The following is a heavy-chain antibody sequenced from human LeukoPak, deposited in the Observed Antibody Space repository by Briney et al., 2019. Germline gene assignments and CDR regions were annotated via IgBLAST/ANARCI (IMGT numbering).Heavy chain of an antibody. CDR3: AKEEGTIGIVVVITYPFDY. D-gene: IGHD3-22*01. V-gene: IGHV3-23*01. CDR1: GFTFSSYA. CDR2: ISGSGGST. Sequence: GGSLRLSCAASGFTFSSYAMSWVRQALGKGLEWVSAISGSGGSTYYADSVKGRFTISRDNSKNTLYLQMNSLRAEDTAVYYCAKEEGTIGIVVVITYPFDYWGQGTLVTVSS. J-gene: IGHJ4*02.